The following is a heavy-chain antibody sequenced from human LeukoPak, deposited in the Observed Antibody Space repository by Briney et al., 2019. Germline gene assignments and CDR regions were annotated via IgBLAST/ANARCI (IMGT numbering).Heavy chain of an antibody. CDR2: IYYSGST. CDR1: GGSFSSYY. CDR3: ARDRDYYDSSGYYRTGAFDI. Sequence: PSETLSLTCAVYGGSFSSYYWSWIRQPPGKGLEWIGYIYYSGSTNYNPSLKSRVTISVDTSKNQFSLKLSSVTAADTAVYYCARDRDYYDSSGYYRTGAFDIWGQGTMVTVSS. J-gene: IGHJ3*02. V-gene: IGHV4-59*01. D-gene: IGHD3-22*01.